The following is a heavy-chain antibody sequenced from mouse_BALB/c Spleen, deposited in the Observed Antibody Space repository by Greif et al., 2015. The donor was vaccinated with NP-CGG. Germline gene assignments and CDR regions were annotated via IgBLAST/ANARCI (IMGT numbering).Heavy chain of an antibody. CDR3: ARRTGTEAMDY. V-gene: IGHV1-84*02. D-gene: IGHD4-1*01. CDR2: IYPGSGNT. Sequence: QVQLQQSGPELVKPGASVKVSCKASGYTFTDYYINWVKQKPGQGLEWIGWIYPGSGNTKYNEKFKGKATLTVDTSSSTAYMQRSSLTSEDTAVYFCARRTGTEAMDYWGQVTSVTASS. CDR1: GYTFTDYY. J-gene: IGHJ4*01.